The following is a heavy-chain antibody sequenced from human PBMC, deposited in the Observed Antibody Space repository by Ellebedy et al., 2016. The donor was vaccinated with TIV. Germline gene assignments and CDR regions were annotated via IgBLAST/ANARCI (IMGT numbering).Heavy chain of an antibody. CDR3: ATCSYLDAFDI. J-gene: IGHJ3*02. CDR1: GYTLTELS. D-gene: IGHD1-26*01. V-gene: IGHV1-24*01. Sequence: ASVKASCXVSGYTLTELSMHWVRQAPGKGLEWMGGFDPEDGETIYAQKFQGRVTMTEDTSTDTAYMELSSLRSEDTAVYYCATCSYLDAFDIWGQGTMVTVSS. CDR2: FDPEDGET.